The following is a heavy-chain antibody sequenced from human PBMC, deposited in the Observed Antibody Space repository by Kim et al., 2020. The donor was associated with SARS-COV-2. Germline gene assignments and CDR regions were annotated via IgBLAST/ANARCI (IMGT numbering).Heavy chain of an antibody. CDR2: INWNGGSI. CDR3: ARDPREYYGSGSYYTPLWFDP. V-gene: IGHV3-20*01. Sequence: GGSLRLSCAASGFTFGNYGMSWVRQPPGKGLEWVPGINWNGGSIGYADSVKGRFTISRDNAKNSLYLQMNSLRAEDTALYHCARDPREYYGSGSYYTPLWFDPWGQGTLVTVSS. D-gene: IGHD3-10*01. J-gene: IGHJ5*02. CDR1: GFTFGNYG.